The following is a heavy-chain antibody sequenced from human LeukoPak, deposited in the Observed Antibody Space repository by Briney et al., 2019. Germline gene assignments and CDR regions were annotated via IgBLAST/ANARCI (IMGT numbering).Heavy chain of an antibody. V-gene: IGHV4-59*11. CDR3: ARAATIYYYYMDV. CDR2: IYYSGST. Sequence: PSETLSLTCTVSGGSISSHYWSWIRQPPGKGLEWIGYIYYSGSTNYNPSLKSRVTISVDTSKNQFSLKLSSVTAADTVVYYCARAATIYYYYMDVWGKGTTVTVSS. J-gene: IGHJ6*03. D-gene: IGHD5-12*01. CDR1: GGSISSHY.